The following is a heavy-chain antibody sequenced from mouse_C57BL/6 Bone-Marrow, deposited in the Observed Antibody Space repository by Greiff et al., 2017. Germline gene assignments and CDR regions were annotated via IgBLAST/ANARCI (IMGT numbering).Heavy chain of an antibody. CDR2: IYPRSGNT. J-gene: IGHJ4*01. V-gene: IGHV1-81*01. D-gene: IGHD2-1*01. CDR3: ERDRRDGKGAMDY. CDR1: GYTFTSYG. Sequence: QVQLQQSGAELARPGASVKLSCKASGYTFTSYGISWVKQRTGQGLEWIGEIYPRSGNTYYNEKFKGKATLTADKSSSTAYMEHRGLTSEDSAVYYCERDRRDGKGAMDYWGQGTSVTVSS.